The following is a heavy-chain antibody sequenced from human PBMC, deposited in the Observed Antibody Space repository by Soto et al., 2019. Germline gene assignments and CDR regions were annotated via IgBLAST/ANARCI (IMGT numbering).Heavy chain of an antibody. CDR1: RYTFTNYW. CDR3: ARDPTLADYFCHGMYV. Sequence: GEPQKTSCQRSRYTFTNYWNIWVGQIPWKGLEWMGIIYPGDSDTRYSPSFQGQVTISADRSISTAYLQWSSLKASDTGMYYWARDPTLADYFCHGMYVWGQGSTF. V-gene: IGHV5-51*01. CDR2: IYPGDSDT. J-gene: IGHJ6*02. D-gene: IGHD6-19*01.